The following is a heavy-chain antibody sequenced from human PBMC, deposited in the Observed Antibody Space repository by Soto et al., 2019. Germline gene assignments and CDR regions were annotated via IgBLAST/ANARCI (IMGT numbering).Heavy chain of an antibody. Sequence: GGSLRLSCAASGFAFDDYTMHWVRQAPGKGLVWVSLISWDGGSTYYADSVKGRFTISRDNSKNSLYLQMNSLRTEDTALYYFAKLAGVNYYDSSGSDAFDIWGQGTMVTV. J-gene: IGHJ3*02. V-gene: IGHV3-43*01. CDR2: ISWDGGST. CDR3: AKLAGVNYYDSSGSDAFDI. CDR1: GFAFDDYT. D-gene: IGHD3-22*01.